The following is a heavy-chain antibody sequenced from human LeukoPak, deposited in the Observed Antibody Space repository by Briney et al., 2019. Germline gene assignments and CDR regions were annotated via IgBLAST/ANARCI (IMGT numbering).Heavy chain of an antibody. CDR3: AKDGIGDY. V-gene: IGHV3-74*01. Sequence: PGGSLRLSCVASGFSFRSYWMHWVRQVPGKGLVWVSHIDNDGSVTNYADFVKGRFTMSRDNAENPLYLRMNSLRDEDTGVYYCAKDGIGDYWGQGTLVTVSS. CDR2: IDNDGSVT. J-gene: IGHJ4*02. D-gene: IGHD1-14*01. CDR1: GFSFRSYW.